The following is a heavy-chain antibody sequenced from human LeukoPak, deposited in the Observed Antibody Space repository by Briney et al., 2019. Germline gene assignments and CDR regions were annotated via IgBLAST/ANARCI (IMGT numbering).Heavy chain of an antibody. D-gene: IGHD3-10*01. V-gene: IGHV3-74*01. CDR1: GFTFSTYL. Sequence: GGSLRLSCAASGFTFSTYLVHWVRQAPGKGLVWVSRINSNGGTTNYADSVQGRFTISRDNAKNTVYLQMNSLRAEDTAVYYCARGAGSGTYLPHGIDVWGQGTTVTVSS. CDR2: INSNGGTT. J-gene: IGHJ6*02. CDR3: ARGAGSGTYLPHGIDV.